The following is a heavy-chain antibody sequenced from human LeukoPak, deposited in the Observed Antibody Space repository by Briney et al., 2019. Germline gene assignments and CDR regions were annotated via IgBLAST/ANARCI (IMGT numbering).Heavy chain of an antibody. V-gene: IGHV3-23*01. D-gene: IGHD3-22*01. CDR1: GFTFGDYA. CDR3: AKVGSYDSSGCFDY. J-gene: IGHJ4*02. CDR2: ISGSGGST. Sequence: PGRSLRLSCTASGFTFGDYAMSWVRQAPGKGLEWVSAISGSGGSTYYADSVKGRFTISRDNSKNTLYLQMNSLRAEDTAVYYCAKVGSYDSSGCFDYWGQGTLVTVSS.